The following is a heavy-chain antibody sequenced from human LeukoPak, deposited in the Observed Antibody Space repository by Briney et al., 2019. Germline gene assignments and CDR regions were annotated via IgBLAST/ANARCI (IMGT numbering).Heavy chain of an antibody. J-gene: IGHJ6*02. Sequence: PGGSLRLSCAASGFTFSSYAMSWVRQAPGKGLEWDSTINTSGGSTYYADSVKGRFTISRDNSKNTLYLQMNSLRAEDTAVYYCAKEKLPAAGATNYYGMDVWGQGTTVTVSS. CDR1: GFTFSSYA. CDR2: INTSGGST. CDR3: AKEKLPAAGATNYYGMDV. V-gene: IGHV3-23*01. D-gene: IGHD6-13*01.